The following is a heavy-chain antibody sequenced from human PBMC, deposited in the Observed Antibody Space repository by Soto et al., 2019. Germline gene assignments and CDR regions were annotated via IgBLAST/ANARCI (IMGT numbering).Heavy chain of an antibody. CDR1: GGSISSYY. CDR2: IYYSGST. CDR3: ARQLGIRLNDAFDI. Sequence: QVQLQESGPGLVKPSETLSLTCTVSGGSISSYYWSWIRQPPGKGLEWIGYIYYSGSTNYNPSLKSRVTISVDTSKNQFSLKLSSVTAADTAVYYCARQLGIRLNDAFDIWGQGTMVTVSS. D-gene: IGHD7-27*01. V-gene: IGHV4-59*08. J-gene: IGHJ3*02.